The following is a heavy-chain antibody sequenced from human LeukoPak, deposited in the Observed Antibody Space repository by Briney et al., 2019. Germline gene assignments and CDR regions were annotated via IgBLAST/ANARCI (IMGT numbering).Heavy chain of an antibody. D-gene: IGHD3-22*01. J-gene: IGHJ1*01. CDR1: RGTFSSYA. CDR3: ARGGDSSGYLDPFQH. CDR2: SIPIFGTA. V-gene: IGHV1-69*06. Sequence: SVKVSCKASRGTFSSYAIGWVRQAPGRGLEWMGGSIPIFGTANYAQKFQGRVTITADKSTSTAYMELSSLRSEDTAVYYCARGGDSSGYLDPFQHWGQGTLVTVSS.